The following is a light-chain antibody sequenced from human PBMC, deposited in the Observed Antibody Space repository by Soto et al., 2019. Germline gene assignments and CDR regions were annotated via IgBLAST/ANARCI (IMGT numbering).Light chain of an antibody. CDR3: QQYGSSLQT. CDR1: QSVSSNY. CDR2: GAS. J-gene: IGKJ1*01. V-gene: IGKV3-20*01. Sequence: EIVLTQSPGTLSLSPGERATLSCRDSQSVSSNYLAWYQQKPGQAPRLLIYGASSRATGIPDRFSGGGSGTDFTLTISRLEPEDFAVYYCQQYGSSLQTFGQGTKVDIK.